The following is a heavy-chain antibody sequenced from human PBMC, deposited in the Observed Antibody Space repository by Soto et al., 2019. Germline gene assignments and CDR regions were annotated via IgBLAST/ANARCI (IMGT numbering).Heavy chain of an antibody. CDR3: ARDHDWFGFYYYGMDV. V-gene: IGHV1-18*04. CDR2: ISAYNGNT. CDR1: GYTFTSYG. Sequence: ASVKVSCKASGYTFTSYGISWVRQAPVQGLEWMGWISAYNGNTNYAQKLQGRVTMTTDTSTSTAYMELRSLRSDDTAVYYCARDHDWFGFYYYGMDVWGQGTTVTVSS. D-gene: IGHD3-10*01. J-gene: IGHJ6*02.